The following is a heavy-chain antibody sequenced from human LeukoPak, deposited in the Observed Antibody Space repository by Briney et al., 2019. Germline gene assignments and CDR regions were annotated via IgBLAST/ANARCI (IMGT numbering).Heavy chain of an antibody. CDR3: ARGPILEWFYYYYYYMDV. Sequence: PSETLSLTCAVYGGSFSGCYWSWIRQPPGKGLEWIGEINHSGSTNYNPSLKSRVTISVDTSKNQFSLKLSSVTAADTAVYYCARGPILEWFYYYYYYMDVWGKGTTVTVSS. V-gene: IGHV4-34*01. CDR2: INHSGST. D-gene: IGHD3-3*01. CDR1: GGSFSGCY. J-gene: IGHJ6*03.